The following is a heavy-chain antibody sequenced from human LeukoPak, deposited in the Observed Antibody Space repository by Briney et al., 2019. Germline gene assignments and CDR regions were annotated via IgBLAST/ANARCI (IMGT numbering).Heavy chain of an antibody. CDR3: VRTSRSISSDY. V-gene: IGHV3-7*01. CDR2: IKQDGSVK. J-gene: IGHJ4*02. Sequence: GGSLRLSCTGSGFTFGVYAMSWFRQAPGKGLEWVANIKQDGSVKNYVDSMEGRFIISRDNAKNLLYLQMNSLGAEDTAVYYCVRTSRSISSDYWGQGTQVTVSS. CDR1: GFTFGVYA. D-gene: IGHD3-3*02.